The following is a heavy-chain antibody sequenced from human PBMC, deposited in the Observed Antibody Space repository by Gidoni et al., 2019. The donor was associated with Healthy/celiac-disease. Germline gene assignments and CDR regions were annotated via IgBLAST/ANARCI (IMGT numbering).Heavy chain of an antibody. V-gene: IGHV3-48*03. Sequence: EVQLVESGGGLVQPGGSLSLSCAASGFTFSSYEMNWVRQAPGKGLEWVSYISSSGSTIYYADSVKGRFTISRDNAKNSLYLQMNSLRAEDTAVYYCARVLTDGYNDYWGQGTLVTVSS. D-gene: IGHD5-12*01. CDR2: ISSSGSTI. J-gene: IGHJ4*02. CDR1: GFTFSSYE. CDR3: ARVLTDGYNDY.